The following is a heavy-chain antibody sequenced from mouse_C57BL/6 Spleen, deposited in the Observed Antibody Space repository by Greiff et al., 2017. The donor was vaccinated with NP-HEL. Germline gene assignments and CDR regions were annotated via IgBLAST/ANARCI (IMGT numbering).Heavy chain of an antibody. CDR2: IWRGGST. Sequence: VQLQQSGPGLVQPSQSLSITCTVPGFSLNSNGVHWVRQSPGKGLEWLGVIWRGGSTDYNADFMFRLSITKDNSQSQVFFKLNSLQADDTAIYYCAKKDYDYYAMYYWGQGTSVTVSS. V-gene: IGHV2-5*01. CDR3: AKKDYDYYAMYY. D-gene: IGHD2-4*01. CDR1: GFSLNSNG. J-gene: IGHJ4*01.